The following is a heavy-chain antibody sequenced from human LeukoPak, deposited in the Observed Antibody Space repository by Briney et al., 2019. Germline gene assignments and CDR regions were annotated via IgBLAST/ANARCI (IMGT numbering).Heavy chain of an antibody. J-gene: IGHJ1*01. V-gene: IGHV3-21*01. Sequence: GGSLRLSWPTFGSTFSSYSMNWVRQAPGKGLEWVSSISSSSSYIYYADSVKGRFAISRDNAKNSLYLQMNSLRAEDTAVYYCARSGKYCGGDCYPAEYFQHWGQGTLVTVSS. CDR2: ISSSSSYI. CDR3: ARSGKYCGGDCYPAEYFQH. D-gene: IGHD2-21*02. CDR1: GSTFSSYS.